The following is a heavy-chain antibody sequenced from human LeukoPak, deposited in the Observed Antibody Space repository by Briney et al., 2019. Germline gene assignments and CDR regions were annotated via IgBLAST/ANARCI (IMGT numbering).Heavy chain of an antibody. D-gene: IGHD5-24*01. CDR3: AKMGDGYNFGLLYFDY. J-gene: IGHJ4*02. CDR1: GFTFSSYA. V-gene: IGHV3-23*01. Sequence: PGGSLRLSCAASGFTFSSYAMSWVRQAPGKGLEWVSAISGSGGSTYYADSVKGRFTISRDNSKNTLYLQMNSLRAEDTAVYYCAKMGDGYNFGLLYFDYWGQGTLVTVSS. CDR2: ISGSGGST.